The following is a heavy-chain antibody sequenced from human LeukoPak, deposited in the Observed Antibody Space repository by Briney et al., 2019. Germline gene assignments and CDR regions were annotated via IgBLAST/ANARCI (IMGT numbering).Heavy chain of an antibody. CDR2: MNPNSGNT. CDR1: GYTFTSYD. CDR3: ARGLAYDYVWGSYRSTFDY. J-gene: IGHJ4*02. V-gene: IGHV1-8*01. D-gene: IGHD3-16*02. Sequence: ASVKVSCKASGYTFTSYDINWVRQATGQGLEWMGWMNPNSGNTGYAQKLQGRVTMTRNTSISTAYMELSSLRSEDTAVYYCARGLAYDYVWGSYRSTFDYWGQGTLVTVSS.